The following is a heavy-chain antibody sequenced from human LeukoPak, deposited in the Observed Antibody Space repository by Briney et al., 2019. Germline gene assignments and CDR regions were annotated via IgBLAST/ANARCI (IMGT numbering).Heavy chain of an antibody. J-gene: IGHJ4*02. V-gene: IGHV4-39*01. CDR1: GGSISSSSYY. CDR2: IYYSGST. D-gene: IGHD3-22*01. CDR3: ASRHYYGSSGPFVDY. Sequence: PSETLSLTCTVSGGSISSSSYYWGWIRQPPGKGREWIGSIYYSGSTYYNPSLKSRITISVDTSKNQFSLKLSSVTAADTAVYYCASRHYYGSSGPFVDYWGQGTLVTVSS.